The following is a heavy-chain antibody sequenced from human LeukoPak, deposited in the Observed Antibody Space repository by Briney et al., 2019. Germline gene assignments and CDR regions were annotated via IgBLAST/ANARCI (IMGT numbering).Heavy chain of an antibody. D-gene: IGHD3-22*01. J-gene: IGHJ4*02. Sequence: SETLSLTCTLSDGSISSYYWNWIRQTPGKGLEWIGHIHYGGSTHYNPSIQSRVSISIDTSKKHFSLNLRSVTAVDTAVYYCARWGHFDTSGYFVVDYWGQGTLVTVSS. CDR3: ARWGHFDTSGYFVVDY. CDR1: DGSISSYY. CDR2: IHYGGST. V-gene: IGHV4-59*01.